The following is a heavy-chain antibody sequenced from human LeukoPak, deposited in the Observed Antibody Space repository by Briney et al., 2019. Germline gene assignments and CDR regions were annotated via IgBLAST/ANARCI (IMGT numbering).Heavy chain of an antibody. V-gene: IGHV3-30*03. J-gene: IGHJ4*02. D-gene: IGHD2-8*01. CDR1: RFTSCSYG. CDR3: ATYGNGWFQPLDN. Sequence: GGSPRLSSAPSRFTSCSYGMHSVRPAPGKGLEWVAVISYDGSNKYYADSVKGRFTISRDNSKNTLYLQMNSLRAEDTAVYYCATYGNGWFQPLDNWGQGTLVTVSS. CDR2: ISYDGSNK.